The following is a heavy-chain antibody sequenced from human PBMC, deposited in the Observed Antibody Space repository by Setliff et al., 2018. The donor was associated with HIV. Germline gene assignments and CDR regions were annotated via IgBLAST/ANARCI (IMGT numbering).Heavy chain of an antibody. Sequence: SETLSLTCAVSGYSISSSHWWGWIRQPPGKGLEWIGYIYYSGSTNYNPSLKSRVTMSVDTSKNRFSLKLTSVTAADTAVYYCARGGTSSNWFGPWGQGTLVTVSS. CDR2: IYYSGST. J-gene: IGHJ5*02. V-gene: IGHV4-28*03. CDR1: GYSISSSHW. D-gene: IGHD2-2*01. CDR3: ARGGTSSNWFGP.